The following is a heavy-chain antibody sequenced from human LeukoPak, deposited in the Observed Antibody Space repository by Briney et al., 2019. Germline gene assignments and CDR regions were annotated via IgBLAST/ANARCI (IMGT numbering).Heavy chain of an antibody. J-gene: IGHJ4*02. Sequence: GKSLRLSCAASGFSFSAYAMHWLRQAPGKGLEWVAVIAHDAKSEFYADSLKGRLTISRDYSTNTVYLQMNSLRTEDTAVYYCGRAMRRGVIPYWGQGTLVTVSS. CDR2: IAHDAKSE. CDR1: GFSFSAYA. CDR3: GRAMRRGVIPY. V-gene: IGHV3-30*04. D-gene: IGHD3-10*01.